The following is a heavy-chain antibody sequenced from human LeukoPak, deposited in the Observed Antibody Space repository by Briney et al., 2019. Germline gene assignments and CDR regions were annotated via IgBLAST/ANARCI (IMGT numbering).Heavy chain of an antibody. V-gene: IGHV1-69*05. CDR3: ARVRPPITIFGVVTLYYMDV. CDR1: VGTFSSYA. J-gene: IGHJ6*03. Sequence: ASVKVSCKASVGTFSSYAISWVRQAPGQGLEWMGGIIPIFGTADYAQKFQGRVTITTDESTSTAYMELNSLRSEDTDVYYCARVRPPITIFGVVTLYYMDVWGKGTTVTVS. D-gene: IGHD3-3*01. CDR2: IIPIFGTA.